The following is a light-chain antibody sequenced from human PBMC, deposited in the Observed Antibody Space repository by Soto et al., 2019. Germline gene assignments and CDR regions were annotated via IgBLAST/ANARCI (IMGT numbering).Light chain of an antibody. CDR1: SSDIGGYDY. Sequence: QSALTQPASVSGSPGQSITISCTGTSSDIGGYDYVSWYQQHPGKAPKLMIYEVSNRPSGVSNRFSGSRSGNTASLTISGLQAEDEADYYCYSYTSSSTYVFRTGTKLTVL. V-gene: IGLV2-14*01. J-gene: IGLJ1*01. CDR2: EVS. CDR3: YSYTSSSTYV.